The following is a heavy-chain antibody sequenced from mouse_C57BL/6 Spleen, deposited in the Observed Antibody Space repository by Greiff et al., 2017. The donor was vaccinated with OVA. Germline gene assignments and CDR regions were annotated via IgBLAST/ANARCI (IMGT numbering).Heavy chain of an antibody. CDR3: ARDRDPWYFDV. CDR1: GYSITSGYY. J-gene: IGHJ1*03. V-gene: IGHV3-6*01. CDR2: ISYDGSN. Sequence: EVKLVESGPGLVKPSQSLSLTCSVTGYSITSGYYWNWIRQFPGNKLEWMGYISYDGSNNYNPSLKNRISITRDTSKNQFFLKLNSVTTEDTATYYCARDRDPWYFDVWGTGTTVTVSS.